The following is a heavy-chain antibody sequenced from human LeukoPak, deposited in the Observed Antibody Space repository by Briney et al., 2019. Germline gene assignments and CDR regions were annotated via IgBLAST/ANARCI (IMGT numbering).Heavy chain of an antibody. J-gene: IGHJ4*02. CDR2: INWDGSLI. V-gene: IGHV3-43D*03. CDR1: GFSFDDHA. D-gene: IGHD2-21*02. CDR3: ARDMTAHSSAVSGVPGDY. Sequence: GGSLRLSCAASGFSFDDHAMHGVRQAPGKGLEWVSLINWDGSLIYYGDSVRGRFTISRENRQNSLFLKMQSLRAEDSAFYYCARDMTAHSSAVSGVPGDYWGQGTLVTVSS.